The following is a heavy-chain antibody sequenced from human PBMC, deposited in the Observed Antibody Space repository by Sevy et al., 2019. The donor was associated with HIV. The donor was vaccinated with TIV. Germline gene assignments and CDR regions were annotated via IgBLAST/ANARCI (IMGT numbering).Heavy chain of an antibody. D-gene: IGHD5-12*01. V-gene: IGHV3-48*01. CDR2: MSNTGSTI. CDR1: GFSFSIYS. J-gene: IGHJ4*02. CDR3: ASQRGGYDRLYYFDY. Sequence: GGSLRLSCAASGFSFSIYSMNWVRQAPGRGLEWVSYMSNTGSTIHYADSVKGRFTISRDNAKNSLYLQMNSLRAEDTAVYYSASQRGGYDRLYYFDYWGQGTLVTVSS.